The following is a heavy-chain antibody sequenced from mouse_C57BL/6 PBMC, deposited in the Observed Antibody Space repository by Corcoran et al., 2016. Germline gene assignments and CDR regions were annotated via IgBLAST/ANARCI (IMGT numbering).Heavy chain of an antibody. CDR3: ARGAVHYAMDY. J-gene: IGHJ4*01. CDR2: IYPGSGNT. CDR1: GYTFTDYY. V-gene: IGHV1-76*01. Sequence: QVQLKQSGAELVRPGASVKLSCKASGYTFTDYYINWVKQRPGQGLEWIARIYPGSGNTYYNEKFKGKATLTAEKSSSTAYMQLSSLTSEDSAVYFCARGAVHYAMDYWGQGTSLTVSS.